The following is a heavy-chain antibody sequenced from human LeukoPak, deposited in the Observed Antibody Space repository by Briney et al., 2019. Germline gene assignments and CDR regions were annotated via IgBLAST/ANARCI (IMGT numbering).Heavy chain of an antibody. CDR2: INSDGSST. Sequence: GGSLRLSCAASGFTFSSYWMHWVRQAPGKGLVWVSHINSDGSSTTYADSVKGQVTISRDNAKNTLYLQMSSLRAEDTAVYYCARDRDYVPDYWGQGTLVTVSS. CDR1: GFTFSSYW. D-gene: IGHD4-17*01. V-gene: IGHV3-74*01. CDR3: ARDRDYVPDY. J-gene: IGHJ4*02.